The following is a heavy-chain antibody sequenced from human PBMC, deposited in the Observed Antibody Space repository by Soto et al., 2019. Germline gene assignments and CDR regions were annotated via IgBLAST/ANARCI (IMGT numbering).Heavy chain of an antibody. CDR2: ISYDGSNK. V-gene: IGHV3-30*18. D-gene: IGHD1-26*01. J-gene: IGHJ4*02. CDR1: GFTFSSYG. Sequence: GGSLILSCAASGFTFSSYGMHWVRQAPGKGLEWVAVISYDGSNKYHADSVKGRFTISRDNSKNTLYLQMNSLRAEDTAVYYCAKDGWELLQAAYYFDYWGQGTLVTVSS. CDR3: AKDGWELLQAAYYFDY.